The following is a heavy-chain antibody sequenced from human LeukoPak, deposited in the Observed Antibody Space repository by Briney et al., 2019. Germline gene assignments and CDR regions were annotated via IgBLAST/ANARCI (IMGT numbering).Heavy chain of an antibody. Sequence: GGSLRVSCAASGFTFSGSAMHWVRQASGKGLEWVGRIRSKANSYATAYAASVKGRFTISRDDSKNTAYLQMNSLKTEDTAVYYCTRRGGYDSNLDYWGQGTLVTVSS. CDR1: GFTFSGSA. CDR2: IRSKANSYAT. CDR3: TRRGGYDSNLDY. D-gene: IGHD5-12*01. J-gene: IGHJ4*02. V-gene: IGHV3-73*01.